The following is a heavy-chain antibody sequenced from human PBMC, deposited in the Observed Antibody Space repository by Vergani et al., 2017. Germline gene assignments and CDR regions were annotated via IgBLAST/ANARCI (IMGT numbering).Heavy chain of an antibody. CDR3: AREYQYSGYDPRGGYYYYGMDV. V-gene: IGHV1-24*01. Sequence: QVQLVQSGAEVKKPGASVKVSCKVSGYTLTELSMHWVRQAPGKGLEWMGGFDPEDGETIYAQKFQGRVTITADKSTSTAYMELSSLRSEDTAVYYCAREYQYSGYDPRGGYYYYGMDVWGQGTTVTVSS. J-gene: IGHJ6*02. D-gene: IGHD5-12*01. CDR2: FDPEDGET. CDR1: GYTLTELS.